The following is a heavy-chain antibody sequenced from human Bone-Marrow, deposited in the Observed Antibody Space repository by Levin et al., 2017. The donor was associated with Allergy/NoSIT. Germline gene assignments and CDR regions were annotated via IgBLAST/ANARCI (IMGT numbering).Heavy chain of an antibody. CDR2: IYYSGST. J-gene: IGHJ5*02. CDR1: GGSINSGDYY. CDR3: ARHYCTTTSCSGFDP. V-gene: IGHV4-30-4*01. Sequence: PSETLSLTCTVSGGSINSGDYYWTWIRQPPGKGLEWIGYIYYSGSTYYNPSLKRRVTISVDTSKNQFSLKLSSVTAADTAVYYCARHYCTTTSCSGFDPWGQGTLVTVSS. D-gene: IGHD2-2*01.